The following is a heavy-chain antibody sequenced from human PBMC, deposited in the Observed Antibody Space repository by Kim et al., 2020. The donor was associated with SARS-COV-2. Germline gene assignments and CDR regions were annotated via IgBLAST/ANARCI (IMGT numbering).Heavy chain of an antibody. V-gene: IGHV1-69*13. CDR3: ARDLRSMVATRNPYGMDV. J-gene: IGHJ6*02. Sequence: SVKVSCKASGGTFSSYAISWVRQAPGQGLEWMGGIIPIFGTANYAQKFQGRVTITADESTSTAYMELSSLRSEDTAVYYCARDLRSMVATRNPYGMDVWGQGTTVTVSS. CDR1: GGTFSSYA. CDR2: IIPIFGTA. D-gene: IGHD5-12*01.